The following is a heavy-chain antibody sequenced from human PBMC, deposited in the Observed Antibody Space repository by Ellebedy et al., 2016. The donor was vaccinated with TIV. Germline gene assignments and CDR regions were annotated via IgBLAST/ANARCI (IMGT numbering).Heavy chain of an antibody. J-gene: IGHJ4*02. CDR3: AKDLFYDSFGPFHY. CDR2: ISGSGDNT. Sequence: PGGSLRLPCAASGFPLSNYTMSWVTKAPGKALQWVSAISGSGDNTYYADSVKGRFTISRDNSKNTLKLHMNSLRVEDTAIYYCAKDLFYDSFGPFHYWGQGTLVTVSS. D-gene: IGHD3-22*01. CDR1: GFPLSNYT. V-gene: IGHV3-23*01.